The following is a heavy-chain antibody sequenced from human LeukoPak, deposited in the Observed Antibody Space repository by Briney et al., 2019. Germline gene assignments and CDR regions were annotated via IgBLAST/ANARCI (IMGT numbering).Heavy chain of an antibody. D-gene: IGHD3-22*01. J-gene: IGHJ6*03. Sequence: SETLSLTCAVYGGSFSGYYWSWIRQPPGKGLERIGEINHSGSTNYNPSLKSRVTISVDTSKNQFSLKLSSVTAADTAVYYCARGVRRYYDSSGYLYYYYYMDVWGKGTTVTVSS. CDR3: ARGVRRYYDSSGYLYYYYYMDV. CDR1: GGSFSGYY. V-gene: IGHV4-34*01. CDR2: INHSGST.